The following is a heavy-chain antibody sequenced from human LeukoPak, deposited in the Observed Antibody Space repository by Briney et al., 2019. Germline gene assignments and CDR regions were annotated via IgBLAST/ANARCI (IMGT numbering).Heavy chain of an antibody. D-gene: IGHD4-11*01. CDR1: GFTFDDYA. CDR2: ISWDGGST. V-gene: IGHV3-43D*04. J-gene: IGHJ6*04. Sequence: GGSLRLSCAASGFTFDDYAMHWVRQAPGKGLEWVSLISWDGGSTYYADSVKGRFTISRDNSKNSLYLQMNSLGAEDTALYYCAKDLDYLQDYYYGMDVWGKGTTVTVSS. CDR3: AKDLDYLQDYYYGMDV.